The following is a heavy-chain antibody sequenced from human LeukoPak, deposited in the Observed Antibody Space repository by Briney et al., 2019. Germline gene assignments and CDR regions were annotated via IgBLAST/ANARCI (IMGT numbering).Heavy chain of an antibody. CDR1: GFTFSSYA. D-gene: IGHD6-19*01. V-gene: IGHV3-23*01. CDR2: ISGSGGST. Sequence: GGSLRLSCAASGFTFSSYAMSWVRQASGKGLEWVSVISGSGGSTYYADSVKGRFTISRDNSKNTLYLQMNSLRAEDTAVYYRAKRRVAVAGDFDYWGQGTLVTVSS. J-gene: IGHJ4*02. CDR3: AKRRVAVAGDFDY.